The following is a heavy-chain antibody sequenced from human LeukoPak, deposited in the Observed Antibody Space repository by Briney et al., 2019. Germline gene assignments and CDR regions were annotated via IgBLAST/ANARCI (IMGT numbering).Heavy chain of an antibody. V-gene: IGHV3-7*03. Sequence: GGSLRLTCVGSGFTFSDKWMSWVRQAPGKGPEWVASIKKDGSQKYYVDSVKGRFTISRDNAQNSLYLQMSSLRVEDTAIYSCARVGWELLNLHFDPWGQGTLVTVSS. J-gene: IGHJ5*02. D-gene: IGHD1-26*01. CDR3: ARVGWELLNLHFDP. CDR2: IKKDGSQK. CDR1: GFTFSDKW.